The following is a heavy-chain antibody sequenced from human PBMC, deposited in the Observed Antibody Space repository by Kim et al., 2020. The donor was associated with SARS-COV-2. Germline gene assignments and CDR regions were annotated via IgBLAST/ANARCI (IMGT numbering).Heavy chain of an antibody. D-gene: IGHD3-16*01. Sequence: EYASSLEGRFTISRDDTESIAYLQINSLKTEDTAVYYWARGALYYYSTVAYWGQGTLVTVSS. V-gene: IGHV3-49*02. CDR3: ARGALYYYSTVAY. J-gene: IGHJ4*02.